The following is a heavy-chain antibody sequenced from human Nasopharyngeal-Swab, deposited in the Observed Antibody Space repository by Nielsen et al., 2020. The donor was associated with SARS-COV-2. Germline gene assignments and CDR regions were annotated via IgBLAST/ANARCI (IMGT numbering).Heavy chain of an antibody. CDR1: GFTFSSYW. D-gene: IGHD3-16*02. Sequence: GESLKISCAASGFTFSSYWMSWVRQAPGKGLEWVANIKQDGGEKYYVDSVKGRFTISRDNAKNSLYLQMNSLRAEDTAVYYCARHYDYVWGSYRPFDYWGQGTLVTVSS. CDR2: IKQDGGEK. CDR3: ARHYDYVWGSYRPFDY. J-gene: IGHJ4*02. V-gene: IGHV3-7*01.